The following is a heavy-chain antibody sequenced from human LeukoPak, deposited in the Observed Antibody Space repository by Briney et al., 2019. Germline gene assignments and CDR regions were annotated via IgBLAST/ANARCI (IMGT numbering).Heavy chain of an antibody. Sequence: GGSLRLSCAASGFTFSSYAMHWVRQAPGKGLEWVAVISYDGSNKYYADSVKGRFTISRDNSKNTLYLQMNSLRAEDTAVYYCAISTTVVTPFDYWGRGTLVTVSS. V-gene: IGHV3-30-3*01. CDR3: AISTTVVTPFDY. D-gene: IGHD4-23*01. J-gene: IGHJ4*02. CDR1: GFTFSSYA. CDR2: ISYDGSNK.